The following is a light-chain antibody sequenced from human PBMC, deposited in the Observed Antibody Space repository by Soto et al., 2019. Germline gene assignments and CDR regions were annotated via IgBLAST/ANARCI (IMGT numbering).Light chain of an antibody. CDR1: SSDVGGHNS. CDR3: SSYTDSSTVI. V-gene: IGLV2-14*01. CDR2: DVN. Sequence: QSALTQPASVSGSPGQSITISCTGTSSDVGGHNSVSWYQQHPAKAPKFMIYDVNNRPSWVSNRFSGSKSGSTASLTISGLQADDEADYYCSSYTDSSTVIFGGGTKLTVL. J-gene: IGLJ2*01.